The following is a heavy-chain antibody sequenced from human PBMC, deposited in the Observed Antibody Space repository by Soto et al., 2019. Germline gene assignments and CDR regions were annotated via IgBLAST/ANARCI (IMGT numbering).Heavy chain of an antibody. Sequence: GGSLRLSSTASGFTFSSYAMTWVRQAPGRGLEGVSGITASGGRTYYADSVKGRFTISRDNSKSTLYLQMNSLRAEDTAVYYCAKDTRYADYVRWFDSWGQGTLVTVSS. J-gene: IGHJ5*01. D-gene: IGHD4-17*01. CDR2: ITASGGRT. CDR3: AKDTRYADYVRWFDS. CDR1: GFTFSSYA. V-gene: IGHV3-23*01.